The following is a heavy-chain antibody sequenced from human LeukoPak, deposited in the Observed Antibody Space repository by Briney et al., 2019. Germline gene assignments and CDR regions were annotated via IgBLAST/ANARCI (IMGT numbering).Heavy chain of an antibody. J-gene: IGHJ1*01. D-gene: IGHD2-21*02. Sequence: GGSLRLSCVVSGFTFNRCWMNWVRQAPGKGLEWVAHINPDGRDTYYVDSVKGRFTISRDNAQNSMYLQMNILRVEDTAVYYCTSWGDTTAEYFQRWGQGTLVTVSS. CDR2: INPDGRDT. CDR1: GFTFNRCW. V-gene: IGHV3-7*01. CDR3: TSWGDTTAEYFQR.